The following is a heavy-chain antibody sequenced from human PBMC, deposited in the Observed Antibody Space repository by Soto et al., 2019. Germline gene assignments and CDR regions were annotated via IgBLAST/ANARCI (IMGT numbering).Heavy chain of an antibody. Sequence: SLRLSCAASGLIFSNYAMSWVRQAPGKGLEWVSTVSGGADSTYYADSVKGRFTISRDNSKNTLYLQMNSLRAEDTAVFYCSKGALVVPAAIRGYFDYWGQGTLVTVSS. CDR2: VSGGADST. D-gene: IGHD2-2*02. V-gene: IGHV3-23*01. CDR1: GLIFSNYA. CDR3: SKGALVVPAAIRGYFDY. J-gene: IGHJ4*02.